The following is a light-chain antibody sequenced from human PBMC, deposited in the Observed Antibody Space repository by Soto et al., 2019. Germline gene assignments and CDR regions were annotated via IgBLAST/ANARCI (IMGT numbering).Light chain of an antibody. CDR1: NSNIGAGYA. CDR3: QTPDKIRNISYV. J-gene: IGLJ1*01. V-gene: IGLV1-40*01. CDR2: HDS. Sequence: QSVLTQPPSVSGAPGQTITIPCSGTNSNIGAGYAVHWYQHLPGTAPKLRIFHDSNRPSGGPDLFSHSRSVGSAYLAITGLRAGEELDYYCQTPDKIRNISYVFGSGTKVTVL.